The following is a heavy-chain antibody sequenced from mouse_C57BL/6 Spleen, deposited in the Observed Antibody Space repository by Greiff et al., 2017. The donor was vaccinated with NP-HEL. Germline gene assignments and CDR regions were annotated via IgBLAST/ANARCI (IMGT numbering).Heavy chain of an antibody. CDR2: INPSTGGT. CDR1: GYSFTGYY. J-gene: IGHJ2*01. CDR3: ARGFIPTPYFFVS. Sequence: EVQLQQSGPELVKPGASVKISCKASGYSFTGYYMNWVKQSPEKSLEWIGEINPSTGGTTYNQKFKAKATLTVDKSSSTAYMQLQRLTSEDSAVYYFARGFIPTPYFFVSWGQGTPLTVSS. D-gene: IGHD1-1*01. V-gene: IGHV1-42*01.